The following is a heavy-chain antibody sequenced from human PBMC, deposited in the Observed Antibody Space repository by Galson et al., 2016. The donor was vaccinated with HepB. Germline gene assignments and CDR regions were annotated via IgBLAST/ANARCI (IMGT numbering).Heavy chain of an antibody. Sequence: SLRLSCAVSGFTFIDYAMTWVRQAPGKGLEWVSSISGTGGKNYYADSMKGRFTISRVNSRNTLYLEMNSLRAEDTAVYYCAKLPTRDFWSGYFRYFDDWGQGTLVTVSS. CDR2: ISGTGGKN. V-gene: IGHV3-23*01. CDR3: AKLPTRDFWSGYFRYFDD. D-gene: IGHD3-3*01. CDR1: GFTFIDYA. J-gene: IGHJ4*02.